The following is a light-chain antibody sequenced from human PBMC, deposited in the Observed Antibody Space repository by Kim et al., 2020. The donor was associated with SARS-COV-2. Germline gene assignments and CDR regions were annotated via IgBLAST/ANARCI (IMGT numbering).Light chain of an antibody. J-gene: IGLJ1*01. CDR3: SSYTTPSSFI. CDR2: DVT. V-gene: IGLV2-14*01. Sequence: QSALTQPASVSGSHGQSITISCTGTSSDIGGYNYVSWYQQHPDKAPQLVIYDVTKRPSGVSNRFSGSKSGNTASLTISGLQAEDEADYYCSSYTTPSSFIFGRGTKVTV. CDR1: SSDIGGYNY.